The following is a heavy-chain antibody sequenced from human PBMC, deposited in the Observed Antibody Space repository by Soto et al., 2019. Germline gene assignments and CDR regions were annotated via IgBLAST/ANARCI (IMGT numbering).Heavy chain of an antibody. CDR3: AIEVGRSNQFDL. Sequence: ASVKVSCKASGYTFTSYGISWVRQAPGQGLEWMGWISAYNGNTNYAQKLQGRVTMTTDTSTSTAYMQLRSLRSEDTAVYYCAIEVGRSNQFDLWGQGTMVTVSS. D-gene: IGHD6-13*01. CDR1: GYTFTSYG. V-gene: IGHV1-18*04. J-gene: IGHJ5*02. CDR2: ISAYNGNT.